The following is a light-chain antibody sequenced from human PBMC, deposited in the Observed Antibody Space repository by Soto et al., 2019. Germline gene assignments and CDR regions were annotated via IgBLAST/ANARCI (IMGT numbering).Light chain of an antibody. V-gene: IGLV1-40*01. CDR2: GNS. CDR1: SSNIGAGYD. CDR3: QSYDSSLSGVV. J-gene: IGLJ2*01. Sequence: QPVLTQPPSVSGAPGQRVTISCTGSSSNIGAGYDVHWYQQIPGTAPKLLISGNSDRPSGVPDRFSASKSGTSASLAITVLQAEDEADYYCQSYDSSLSGVVFGGGTKLTVL.